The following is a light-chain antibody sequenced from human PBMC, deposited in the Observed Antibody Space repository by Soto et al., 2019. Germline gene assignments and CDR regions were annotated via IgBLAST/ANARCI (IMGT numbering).Light chain of an antibody. CDR3: QQYNNWPGT. V-gene: IGKV3-15*01. CDR1: QSVSSK. CDR2: GAS. J-gene: IGKJ1*01. Sequence: EIVLTQSPGTLSVSPGERATLSCRASQSVSSKLAWYQQKPGQAPRLLLYGASPGATGIPARFSGSGSETEFTLSISSLQSEDFAVYYCQQYNNWPGTFGQGTKVEIK.